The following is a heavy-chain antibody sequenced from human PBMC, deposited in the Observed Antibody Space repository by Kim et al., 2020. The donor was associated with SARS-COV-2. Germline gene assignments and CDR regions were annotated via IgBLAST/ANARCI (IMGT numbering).Heavy chain of an antibody. J-gene: IGHJ6*03. CDR3: ARDGAARTTPLYYYYMDV. V-gene: IGHV1-2*02. CDR2: INPNSGGT. D-gene: IGHD6-6*01. CDR1: GYTFTDYY. Sequence: ASVKVSCKASGYTFTDYYMHWVRQAPGQGLQWMGWINPNSGGTNYAQKFQGRVTMTRDTSISTAFMELSRLRSDDTAVYYCARDGAARTTPLYYYYMDVW.